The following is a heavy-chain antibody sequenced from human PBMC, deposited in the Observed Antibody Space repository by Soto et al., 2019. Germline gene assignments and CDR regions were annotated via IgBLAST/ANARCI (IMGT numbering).Heavy chain of an antibody. CDR2: ISYSGNT. V-gene: IGHV4-61*05. J-gene: IGHJ4*02. CDR3: ARHRYTASSSYFDY. D-gene: IGHD6-6*01. CDR1: GGSISSSSYY. Sequence: SETLSLTCTVSGGSISSSSYYWGWIRQPPGKGLEWIGYISYSGNTNYNSSLKSRVTISVDTSKNQFSLKLSSVTAADTAAYYCARHRYTASSSYFDYWGQGTLVTVSS.